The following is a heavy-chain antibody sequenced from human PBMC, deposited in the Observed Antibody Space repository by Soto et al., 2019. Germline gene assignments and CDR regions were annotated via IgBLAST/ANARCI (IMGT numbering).Heavy chain of an antibody. CDR1: GFTFSSYA. V-gene: IGHV3-23*01. Sequence: GGSLRLSCAASGFTFSSYAMSWVRQAPGKGLEWVSAISGSGGSTYYADSVKGRFTISRDNSKNTLYLQMNSLRAEDTAVYYCASRPHRPGRQLRFLEWLSFGERTDYWGQGTLVTVSS. J-gene: IGHJ4*02. D-gene: IGHD3-3*01. CDR3: ASRPHRPGRQLRFLEWLSFGERTDY. CDR2: ISGSGGST.